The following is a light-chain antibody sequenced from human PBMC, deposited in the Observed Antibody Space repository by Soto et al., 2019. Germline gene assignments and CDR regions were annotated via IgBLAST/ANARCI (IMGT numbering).Light chain of an antibody. J-gene: IGKJ4*01. V-gene: IGKV3-11*01. CDR1: QSVRSY. Sequence: EIVLTQSPVTLSLSPGERATLSCRASQSVRSYLAWYQQKPGQAPRLLIYDASNRATGIPARFSGSGSGTDFTLTISSLEPEDFAVYYCQQHSNWITFGGGTKVEIK. CDR3: QQHSNWIT. CDR2: DAS.